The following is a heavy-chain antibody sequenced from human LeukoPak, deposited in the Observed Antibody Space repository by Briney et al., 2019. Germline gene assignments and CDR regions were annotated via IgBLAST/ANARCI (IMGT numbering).Heavy chain of an antibody. V-gene: IGHV1-69*05. Sequence: GASVKVSCKASGGTFSSYAISWVRQAPGQGLEWMGGIIPIFGTANYAQKFQGRVTITTDESTSTAYMELSSLRSEDTAVYYCARARGTGYCSSTSCPGGWFDPWGQGTLVTVSS. CDR1: GGTFSSYA. CDR3: ARARGTGYCSSTSCPGGWFDP. J-gene: IGHJ5*02. CDR2: IIPIFGTA. D-gene: IGHD2-2*01.